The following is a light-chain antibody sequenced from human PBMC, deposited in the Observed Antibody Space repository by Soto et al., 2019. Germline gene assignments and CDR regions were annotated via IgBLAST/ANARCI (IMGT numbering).Light chain of an antibody. Sequence: EIVLTQSPATLSLSPGERATLSCRASQSVSSYLAWYQQKPGQAPRLLIYDASNRATGIPARFSGSGSGTNFTLTIRSLEPEDFAVYYCQQRSNWLFTFGPGNKVDIK. V-gene: IGKV3-11*01. CDR2: DAS. J-gene: IGKJ3*01. CDR1: QSVSSY. CDR3: QQRSNWLFT.